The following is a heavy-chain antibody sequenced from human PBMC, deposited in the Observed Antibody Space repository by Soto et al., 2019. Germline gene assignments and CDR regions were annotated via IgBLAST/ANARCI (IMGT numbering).Heavy chain of an antibody. D-gene: IGHD6-6*01. CDR3: ARGRGIAVRPNYYGMDV. J-gene: IGHJ6*02. V-gene: IGHV4-61*01. Sequence: PSETLSLTCTVSGDCVNTVNYYWTWIRQSPGKGLEWIGYVSLSGSTNYTPSLKSRLTLSVDTPKNQFYLTLTSVAAAATAVYYCARGRGIAVRPNYYGMDVCGQGTTVTVS. CDR2: VSLSGST. CDR1: GDCVNTVNYY.